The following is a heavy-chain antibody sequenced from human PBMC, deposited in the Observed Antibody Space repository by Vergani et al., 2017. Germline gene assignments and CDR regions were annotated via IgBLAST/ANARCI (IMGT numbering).Heavy chain of an antibody. Sequence: QVQLVESGGGVVQPGRSLRLSCAASGFTFSSYGMHWVRQAPGKGLEWGAVISYDGSNKYYADSVKGRFTISRDNSKNTLYLQMNSLRAEDTAVYYCANGGYSGYDWIGMDVWGQGTTVTVSS. J-gene: IGHJ6*02. CDR2: ISYDGSNK. V-gene: IGHV3-30*18. CDR1: GFTFSSYG. D-gene: IGHD5-12*01. CDR3: ANGGYSGYDWIGMDV.